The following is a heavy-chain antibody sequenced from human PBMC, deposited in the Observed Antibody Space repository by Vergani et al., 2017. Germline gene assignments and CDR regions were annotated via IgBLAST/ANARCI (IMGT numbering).Heavy chain of an antibody. CDR3: ARVAYYYDSSGYYCLYGMDV. CDR1: GGSISSYY. Sequence: QVQLQESGPGLVKPSETLSLTCTVSGGSISSYYWSWIRQPAGKGLEWIGRIYTSGSTNYNPSLKSRVTISVDTSKNQFSLKLSSVTAADTAVYYCARVAYYYDSSGYYCLYGMDVWGQGTTVTVSS. D-gene: IGHD3-22*01. J-gene: IGHJ6*02. CDR2: IYTSGST. V-gene: IGHV4-4*07.